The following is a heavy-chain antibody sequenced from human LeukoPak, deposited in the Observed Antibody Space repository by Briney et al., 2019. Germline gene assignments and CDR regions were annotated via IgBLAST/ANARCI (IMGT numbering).Heavy chain of an antibody. CDR1: GFAFNDYT. Sequence: GGSLKLSCAASGFAFNDYTMTWVRQAPGKGLEWVSSISGSSSYIYYADSVKGRFSISRDNAKNSLYLQMNSLRAEDTAVYYCARPDDYGDYFDYRGQGTLVTVSS. CDR2: ISGSSSYI. CDR3: ARPDDYGDYFDY. J-gene: IGHJ4*02. V-gene: IGHV3-21*01. D-gene: IGHD4-17*01.